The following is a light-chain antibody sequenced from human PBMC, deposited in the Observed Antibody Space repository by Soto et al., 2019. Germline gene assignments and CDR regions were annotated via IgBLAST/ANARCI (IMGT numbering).Light chain of an antibody. J-gene: IGKJ5*01. CDR1: QSLTSY. Sequence: VMTQSPATLSVSPGETATLSCRASQSLTSYLAWYQQKPDQAPRLLIYGISTRATDIPARFSGSGSGTEFTLTISSLQAADFAVYHCQHYNNWPITFGQGTRLEIK. CDR2: GIS. CDR3: QHYNNWPIT. V-gene: IGKV3-15*01.